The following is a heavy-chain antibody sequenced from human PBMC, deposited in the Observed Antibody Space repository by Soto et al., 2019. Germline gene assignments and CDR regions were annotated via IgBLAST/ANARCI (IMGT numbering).Heavy chain of an antibody. CDR1: GGSISSGGYS. D-gene: IGHD2-15*01. Sequence: QLQLQESGSGLVKPSQTLSLTCAVSGGSISSGGYSWSWIRQPPGKGLEWIGYIYHSGSTYYNPSLKSRATTAVDRFENQFALNLRSLTSADTAIYYGARRHVVVSQHWGQGTLVTVSS. J-gene: IGHJ4*02. CDR3: ARRHVVVSQH. CDR2: IYHSGST. V-gene: IGHV4-30-2*01.